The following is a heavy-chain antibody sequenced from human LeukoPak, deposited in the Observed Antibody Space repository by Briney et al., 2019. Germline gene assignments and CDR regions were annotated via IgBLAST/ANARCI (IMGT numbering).Heavy chain of an antibody. CDR2: FDPEDGET. Sequence: ASVKVSCKVSGYTLTELSMHWVRQAPGKGLEWMGGFDPEDGETIYAQKFQGRVTMTEDTSTDTAYMELSSLRSEDTAVYYCATDTIAAARYYYYYGMDVWGQGTTVTVSS. D-gene: IGHD6-13*01. CDR1: GYTLTELS. V-gene: IGHV1-24*01. J-gene: IGHJ6*02. CDR3: ATDTIAAARYYYYYGMDV.